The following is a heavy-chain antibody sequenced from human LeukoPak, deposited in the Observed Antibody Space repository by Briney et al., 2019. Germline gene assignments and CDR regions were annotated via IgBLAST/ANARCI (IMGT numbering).Heavy chain of an antibody. D-gene: IGHD5-18*01. Sequence: ASVKVSCKASRYTFSDYYMHWVRQAPGQGLEWMGWINPNSGGTNYAQKFQGRVTMTRDTSISTAYMDLSRLRSDDTAVYYCARDLRPANRGYSYGKEWGQGTLFTVS. J-gene: IGHJ4*02. CDR1: RYTFSDYY. V-gene: IGHV1-2*02. CDR2: INPNSGGT. CDR3: ARDLRPANRGYSYGKE.